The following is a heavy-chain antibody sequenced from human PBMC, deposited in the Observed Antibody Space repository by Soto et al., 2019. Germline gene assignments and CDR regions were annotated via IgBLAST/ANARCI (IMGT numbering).Heavy chain of an antibody. CDR2: ISYDGSNK. CDR3: AKDGLGYSSGWYFDY. V-gene: IGHV3-30*18. J-gene: IGHJ4*02. CDR1: GFTFSSYG. Sequence: GGSLRLSCAASGFTFSSYGMHWVRQAPGKGLEWVAVISYDGSNKYYADSVKGRFTISRDNSKNTLYLQMNSLRAEDTAVYYCAKDGLGYSSGWYFDYWGQGTLVTVSS. D-gene: IGHD6-19*01.